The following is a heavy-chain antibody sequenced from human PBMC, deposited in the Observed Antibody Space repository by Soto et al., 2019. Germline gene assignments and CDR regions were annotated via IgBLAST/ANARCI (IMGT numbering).Heavy chain of an antibody. J-gene: IGHJ6*02. CDR1: GFTFDDYA. CDR2: ISWNSGSI. Sequence: QPGGSLRLSCAASGFTFDDYAMHWVRQAPGKGLEWVSGISWNSGSIGYADSVKGRFTISRDNAKNSLYLQMNSLRAEDTALYYCAKDTTYYDFWSGPYGMDVWGQGTTVTVSS. V-gene: IGHV3-9*01. CDR3: AKDTTYYDFWSGPYGMDV. D-gene: IGHD3-3*01.